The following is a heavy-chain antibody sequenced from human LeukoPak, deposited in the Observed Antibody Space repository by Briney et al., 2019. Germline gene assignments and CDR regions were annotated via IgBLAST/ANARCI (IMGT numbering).Heavy chain of an antibody. CDR2: IYYSGST. Sequence: SETLSLTCTVSGGSISSYYWSWIRQPPGKGLEWIGYIYYSGSTNYNPSLKSRVTISVDTSKNQFSLKMSSVTAADTAVYYCARDSYRLGMDVWGQGTTVTVSS. V-gene: IGHV4-59*01. CDR1: GGSISSYY. CDR3: ARDSYRLGMDV. J-gene: IGHJ6*02.